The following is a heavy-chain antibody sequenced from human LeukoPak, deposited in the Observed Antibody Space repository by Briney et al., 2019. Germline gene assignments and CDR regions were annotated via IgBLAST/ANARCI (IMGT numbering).Heavy chain of an antibody. Sequence: ASVKVSCKSSGGTFSSYAIISVRQAPGQGLDWMGGIIPIFGTANYAQKFQGRVTITTDESTSTAYMELSSLRSEDTVVYYCARTPPYCSGGSCYFDYWGQGTLVTVSS. J-gene: IGHJ4*02. CDR1: GGTFSSYA. CDR2: IIPIFGTA. V-gene: IGHV1-69*05. D-gene: IGHD2-15*01. CDR3: ARTPPYCSGGSCYFDY.